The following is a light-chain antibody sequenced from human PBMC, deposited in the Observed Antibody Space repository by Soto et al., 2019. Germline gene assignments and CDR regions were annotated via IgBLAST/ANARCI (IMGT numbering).Light chain of an antibody. CDR3: QYFGSSPHT. Sequence: EIVLTQSPATLSLSPGERATLSCRASQSIKSVHLAWYQHKRGQAPRLLMYGAFTRATGTPARFSGGGSETTFTLSVSRLEPEDFAVYYCQYFGSSPHTFGGGTKVEIK. J-gene: IGKJ4*01. CDR2: GAF. V-gene: IGKV3-20*01. CDR1: QSIKSVH.